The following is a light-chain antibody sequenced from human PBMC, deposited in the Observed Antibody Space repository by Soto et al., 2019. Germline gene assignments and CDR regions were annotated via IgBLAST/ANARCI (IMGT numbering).Light chain of an antibody. V-gene: IGLV2-14*01. CDR3: SSYSASSPCV. J-gene: IGLJ1*01. CDR1: SSDVGGYNY. CDR2: EVT. Sequence: QSVLAQPASVSGSPGQSITISCTGTSSDVGGYNYVSWYQQLPGKAPKLIIYEVTDRPPGVSNRFSGSKSGNTASLTVSGHQDEDDGYYCCSSYSASSPCVFGTGTKVTVL.